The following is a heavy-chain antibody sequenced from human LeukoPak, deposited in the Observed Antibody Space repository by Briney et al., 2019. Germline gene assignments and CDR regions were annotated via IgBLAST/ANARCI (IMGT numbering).Heavy chain of an antibody. D-gene: IGHD2-2*01. V-gene: IGHV1-69*05. CDR3: ARDGRSTYFDY. CDR2: IIPIFGTA. Sequence: GSSVKVSCKAPGGTFSSYAISWVRQAPGQGLEWMGRIIPIFGTANYAQKFQGRVTITTDESTSTANMELSSLRSEDTVVYYCARDGRSTYFDYWGQGTLVSVSS. CDR1: GGTFSSYA. J-gene: IGHJ4*02.